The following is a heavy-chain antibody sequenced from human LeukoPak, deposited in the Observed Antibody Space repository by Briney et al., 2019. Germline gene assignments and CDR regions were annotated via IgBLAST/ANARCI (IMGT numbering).Heavy chain of an antibody. Sequence: SETLSLTCTVSGGSVNSRSAYWGWVRQPPGQGLEWIGTIYYSGSTFYYPSLKSRVTISVDTSKNQFSLKLIPVTAADTAVYYCASGLGYDSDWLDYWGQGTLVTVSS. J-gene: IGHJ4*02. CDR2: IYYSGST. V-gene: IGHV4-39*01. CDR1: GGSVNSRSAY. CDR3: ASGLGYDSDWLDY. D-gene: IGHD5-12*01.